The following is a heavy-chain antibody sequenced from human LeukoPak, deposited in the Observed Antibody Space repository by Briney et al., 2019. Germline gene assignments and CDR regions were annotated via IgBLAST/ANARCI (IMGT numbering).Heavy chain of an antibody. D-gene: IGHD3-16*02. V-gene: IGHV3-7*03. CDR2: IKQDGSEK. CDR3: ARALYDYVWGSYHH. CDR1: GFTFSSYW. Sequence: PGGSLRLSCAASGFTFSSYWMSWVRRAPGKGREWVANIKQDGSEKYYEDSVKGRFTISRDNAKSSLYLQMNSLRAEDTAVYYCARALYDYVWGSYHHWGQGTLVTVSS. J-gene: IGHJ4*02.